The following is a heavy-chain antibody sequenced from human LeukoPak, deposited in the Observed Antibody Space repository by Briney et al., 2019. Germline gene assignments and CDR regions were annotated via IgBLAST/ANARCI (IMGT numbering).Heavy chain of an antibody. CDR3: ARHRGRRYFDWNWFDP. D-gene: IGHD3-9*01. V-gene: IGHV4-39*01. Sequence: SETLSLTYTVSGGSISSSSYYWGWIRQPPGKGLEWIGSIYYSGSTYYNPSLKSRVTISVDTSKNQFSLKLSSVTAADTAVYYCARHRGRRYFDWNWFDPWGQGTLVTVSS. CDR2: IYYSGST. J-gene: IGHJ5*02. CDR1: GGSISSSSYY.